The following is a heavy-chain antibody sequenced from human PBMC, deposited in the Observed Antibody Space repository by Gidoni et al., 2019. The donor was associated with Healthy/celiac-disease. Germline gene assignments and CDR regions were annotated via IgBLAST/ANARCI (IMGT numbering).Heavy chain of an antibody. CDR2: IYWDDDK. D-gene: IGHD6-13*01. V-gene: IGHV2-5*02. CDR1: GFSLSTSGVG. J-gene: IGHJ5*02. CDR3: AHSQGYSSSRYNWFDP. Sequence: QITLKESGPTLVKPTQTLTLTCTFSGFSLSTSGVGVGWIRQPPGKALEWLALIYWDDDKRYSPSLKSRLTITKDTSKNQVVLTMTNMDPVDTATYYCAHSQGYSSSRYNWFDPWGQGTLVTVSS.